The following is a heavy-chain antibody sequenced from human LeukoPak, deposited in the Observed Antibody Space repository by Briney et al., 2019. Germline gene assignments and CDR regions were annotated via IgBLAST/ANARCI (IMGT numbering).Heavy chain of an antibody. V-gene: IGHV1-24*01. CDR2: FDPEDGGT. CDR1: GYTLTELS. CDR3: ARLPVPAAIRDFDY. D-gene: IGHD2-2*02. Sequence: GASVKVSCKVSGYTLTELSMHWVRQAPGKGLEWMGGFDPEDGGTIYAQKFQGRVTMTRDTSTSTVYMELSSLRSEDTAVYYCARLPVPAAIRDFDYWGQGTLVTVSS. J-gene: IGHJ4*02.